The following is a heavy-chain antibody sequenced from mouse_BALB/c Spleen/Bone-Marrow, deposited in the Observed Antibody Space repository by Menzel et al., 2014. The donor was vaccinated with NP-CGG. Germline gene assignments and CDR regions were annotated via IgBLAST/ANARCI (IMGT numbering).Heavy chain of an antibody. V-gene: IGHV5-6-4*01. CDR1: GFTFSSYT. J-gene: IGHJ4*01. CDR3: TRDGKGNYDYAMDY. Sequence: EVKVVESGGGLVKPGGSLKLSCAASGFTFSSYTMSWVRQTPEKRLEWVATISSGGSYTYYPDSVKGRFTISRDNAKNTLYLQMSSLKSEDTAMYYCTRDGKGNYDYAMDYWGRGTSVTVSS. CDR2: ISSGGSYT. D-gene: IGHD2-1*01.